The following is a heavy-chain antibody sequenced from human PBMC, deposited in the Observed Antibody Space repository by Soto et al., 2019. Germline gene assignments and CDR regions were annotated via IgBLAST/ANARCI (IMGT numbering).Heavy chain of an antibody. D-gene: IGHD3-16*01. CDR3: ADLQWSHSYLP. Sequence: EVQLVESGGDLVQPGGSLRLSCVATGFSLSDHYMDWVRQAPGKGLEWVGRIKNDPKSYITNYAESVKGRFTISRDDSTNSLFLQMNSLTTEDTAIYYCADLQWSHSYLPWGQGTLVTVSS. V-gene: IGHV3-72*01. J-gene: IGHJ1*01. CDR1: GFSLSDHY. CDR2: IKNDPKSYIT.